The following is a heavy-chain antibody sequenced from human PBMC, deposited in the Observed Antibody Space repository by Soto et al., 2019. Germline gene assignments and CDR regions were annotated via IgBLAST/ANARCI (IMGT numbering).Heavy chain of an antibody. Sequence: SETLSLTCAVYGGSFSGYYWSWIRQPPGKGLEWIGEINHSGSTNYNPSLKSRVTISVDTSKNQFSLKLSSVTAADTAVYYCAGGRDIVATISLDYWGQGTLVTVSS. D-gene: IGHD5-12*01. CDR1: GGSFSGYY. CDR2: INHSGST. CDR3: AGGRDIVATISLDY. V-gene: IGHV4-34*01. J-gene: IGHJ4*02.